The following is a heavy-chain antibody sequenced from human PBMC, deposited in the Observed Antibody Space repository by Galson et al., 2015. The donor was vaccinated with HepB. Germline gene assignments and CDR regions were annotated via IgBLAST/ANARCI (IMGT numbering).Heavy chain of an antibody. V-gene: IGHV3-30*03. CDR2: ISYDGGKE. J-gene: IGHJ4*02. Sequence: SLRLSCAASGFTFSSFGMHWLRQAPGKGLEWVAAISYDGGKEYYADSVQGRITISRDNSKNTLYLQMNSLRAEDPAVYYCAREAVPPTYDDWWSGYYGGAYYFDYWGQGTLVTVSS. CDR1: GFTFSSFG. CDR3: AREAVPPTYDDWWSGYYGGAYYFDY. D-gene: IGHD3-3*01.